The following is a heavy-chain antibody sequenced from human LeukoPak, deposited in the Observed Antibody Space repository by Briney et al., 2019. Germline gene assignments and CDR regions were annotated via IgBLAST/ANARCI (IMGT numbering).Heavy chain of an antibody. CDR2: IYSGGST. Sequence: GGSLRLSCAASGFTVSSNYMSWVRQAPGKGLEWVSVIYSGGSTYYADSVKGRFTITRDNSKNTLYLHMDSLRAEDTAVYYCARDRIAVEPTIFDYWGQGTLVTVSS. V-gene: IGHV3-53*01. CDR1: GFTVSSNY. CDR3: ARDRIAVEPTIFDY. D-gene: IGHD6-19*01. J-gene: IGHJ4*02.